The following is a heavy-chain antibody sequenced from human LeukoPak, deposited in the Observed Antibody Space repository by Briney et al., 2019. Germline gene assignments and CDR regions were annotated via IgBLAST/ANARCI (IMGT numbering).Heavy chain of an antibody. D-gene: IGHD3-22*01. J-gene: IGHJ4*02. CDR2: ISSSGSTI. CDR3: AKDPALYYYDSSGYHYFEY. Sequence: PGGSLRLSCAASGFTFSDYYMSWIRQAPGKGLEWVSYISSSGSTIYYADSVKGRFTISRDNVKNTVYLQMNSLRSGDTAVYYCAKDPALYYYDSSGYHYFEYWGQGTVVTVSS. V-gene: IGHV3-11*04. CDR1: GFTFSDYY.